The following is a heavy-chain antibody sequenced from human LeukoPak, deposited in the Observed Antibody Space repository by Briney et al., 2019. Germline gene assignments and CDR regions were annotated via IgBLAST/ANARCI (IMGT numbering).Heavy chain of an antibody. CDR3: ARDPGMMRAAACGDY. Sequence: GGSLRLSCAASGFIFSSYGMNWVRKAPGKGLEWVSYISSSSNPIYYADSVKGRFTISRDNAKNSLYLQLSSLRAEDTAVYYCARDPGMMRAAACGDYWGQGTLVIVSS. CDR2: ISSSSNPI. J-gene: IGHJ4*02. CDR1: GFIFSSYG. D-gene: IGHD6-13*01. V-gene: IGHV3-48*01.